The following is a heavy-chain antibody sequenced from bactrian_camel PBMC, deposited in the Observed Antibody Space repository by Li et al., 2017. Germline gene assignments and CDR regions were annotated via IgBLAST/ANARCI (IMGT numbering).Heavy chain of an antibody. D-gene: IGHD2*01. CDR2: IYTGGGST. CDR3: AARLRNYYSGGVYRCQPEFNL. CDR1: AATFSSYY. Sequence: VQLVESGGGLVQPGASLRLSCAASAATFSSYYMSWVRQAPGKGLEWVSSIYTGGGSTYYADSVKGRFTVSQDNAKNLVYLQMTGLKTEDTAVYYCAARLRNYYSGGVYRCQPEFNLWGQGTQVTVS. J-gene: IGHJ4*01. V-gene: IGHV3-2*01.